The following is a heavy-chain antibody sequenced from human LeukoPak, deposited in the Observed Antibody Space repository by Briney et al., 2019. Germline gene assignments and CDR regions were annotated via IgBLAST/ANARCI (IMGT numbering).Heavy chain of an antibody. V-gene: IGHV3-48*03. J-gene: IGHJ4*02. D-gene: IGHD3-3*01. CDR2: ISSSGSTI. CDR1: GFTFSSYE. CDR3: AGGFWSGYSTDFDY. Sequence: SGGSLRLSCAASGFTFSSYEMNWVRQAPGKGLEWVSYISSSGSTIYYADSVKGRFTISRDNAKHSLYLQMNRLRAEDTAVYYCAGGFWSGYSTDFDYWGQGTLVTVSS.